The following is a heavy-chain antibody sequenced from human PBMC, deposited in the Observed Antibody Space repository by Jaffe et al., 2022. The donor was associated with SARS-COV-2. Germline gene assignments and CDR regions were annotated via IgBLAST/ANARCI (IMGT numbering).Heavy chain of an antibody. CDR2: ISYDGSNK. CDR3: AKDQSSSVYYYGMDV. V-gene: IGHV3-30*18. CDR1: GFTFSSYG. J-gene: IGHJ6*02. D-gene: IGHD2-2*01. Sequence: QVQLVESGGGVVQPGRSLRLSCAASGFTFSSYGMHWVRQAPGKGLEWVAVISYDGSNKYYADSVKGRFTISRDNSKNTLYLQMNSLRAEDTAVYYCAKDQSSSVYYYGMDVWGQGTTVTVSS.